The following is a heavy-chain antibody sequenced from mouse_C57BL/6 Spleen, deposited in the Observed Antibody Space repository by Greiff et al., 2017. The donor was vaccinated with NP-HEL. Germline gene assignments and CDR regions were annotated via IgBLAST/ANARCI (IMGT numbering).Heavy chain of an antibody. Sequence: EVQLQQSGPELVKPGASVKISCKASGYSFTGYYMNWVKQSPEKSLEWIGEINPSTGGTTYNQKFKAKATLTVDKSSSTAYMQLKSLTSEDSAVYYCAKSLHYPGSSYGYWGQGTTLTVSS. D-gene: IGHD1-1*01. CDR3: AKSLHYPGSSYGY. J-gene: IGHJ2*01. CDR1: GYSFTGYY. V-gene: IGHV1-42*01. CDR2: INPSTGGT.